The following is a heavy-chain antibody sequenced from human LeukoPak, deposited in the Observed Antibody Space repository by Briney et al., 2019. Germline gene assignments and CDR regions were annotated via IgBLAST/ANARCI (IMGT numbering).Heavy chain of an antibody. J-gene: IGHJ6*03. CDR2: IIPIFGTA. V-gene: IGHV1-69*05. Sequence: SVKVSCKASGGTFSSYAISWVRQAPGQGLEWMGGIIPIFGTANYAQKFQGRVTITTDESTSTAYMELSSLRSEDTAVYYCARAPMWVPAAIGAGTYYYYMDVWGKGTTVTVSS. CDR3: ARAPMWVPAAIGAGTYYYYMDV. CDR1: GGTFSSYA. D-gene: IGHD2-2*02.